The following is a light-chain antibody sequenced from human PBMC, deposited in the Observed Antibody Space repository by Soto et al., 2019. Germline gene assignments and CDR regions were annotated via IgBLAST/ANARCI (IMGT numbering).Light chain of an antibody. CDR3: QQYHNWPLT. J-gene: IGKJ4*01. CDR1: QSVSNN. V-gene: IGKV3-15*01. Sequence: EIVLTQSPGTLSLSPGERATISCRASQSVSNNYLAWYQQKPGQAPRLLISGASTGATGIPARFSGSGSGTEFTLTISSLQSEDCAIYYCQQYHNWPLTFGGGTKVDIK. CDR2: GAS.